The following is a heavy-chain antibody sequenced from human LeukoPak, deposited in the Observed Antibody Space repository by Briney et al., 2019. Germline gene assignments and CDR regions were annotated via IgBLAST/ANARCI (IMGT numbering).Heavy chain of an antibody. CDR1: GGSVSDYY. CDR3: VRQTGSGLFILP. V-gene: IGHV4-39*01. J-gene: IGHJ4*02. D-gene: IGHD3/OR15-3a*01. CDR2: IYYSGNT. Sequence: SETLSLTCTVSGGSVSDYYWGWIRQPPGKGLEWIGSIYYSGNTYYNASLKSQVSISIDTSKNQFSLRLTSVTAADTAVYYCVRQTGSGLFILPGGKGTLVTVSS.